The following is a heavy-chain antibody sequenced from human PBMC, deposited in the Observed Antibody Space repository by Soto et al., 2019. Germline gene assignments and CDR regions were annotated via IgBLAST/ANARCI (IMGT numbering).Heavy chain of an antibody. J-gene: IGHJ4*02. CDR1: GETLNSNP. CDR2: IVPLSDRT. V-gene: IGHV1-69*01. CDR3: ARKSGRDCHSGGGCFSLDV. D-gene: IGHD2-15*01. Sequence: QVQLVQSGAEVKKPGSSLKVSCKVFGETLNSNPIGWVRQAPGQGLEWVGGIVPLSDRTNYAQELQGRVTVTEDGSTSTVYMELSNLKSDDTAVYYCARKSGRDCHSGGGCFSLDVWGQGRLITVSS.